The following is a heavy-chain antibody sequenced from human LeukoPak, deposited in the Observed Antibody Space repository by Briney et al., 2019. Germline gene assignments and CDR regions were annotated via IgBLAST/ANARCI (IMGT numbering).Heavy chain of an antibody. V-gene: IGHV4-34*01. CDR1: GGSFSGYY. Sequence: PSETLSLTCAVYGGSFSGYYWSWLRQPPGKGLEWIGEINHSGSTNYNPSLKSRVTISVDTSKNQFSLKLSSVTAADTAVYYCARLSGYSSGHYYSDYWGQGTLVTVSS. J-gene: IGHJ4*02. D-gene: IGHD3-22*01. CDR3: ARLSGYSSGHYYSDY. CDR2: INHSGST.